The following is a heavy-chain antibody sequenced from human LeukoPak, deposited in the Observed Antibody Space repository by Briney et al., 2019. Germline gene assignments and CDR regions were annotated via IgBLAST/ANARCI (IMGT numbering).Heavy chain of an antibody. V-gene: IGHV3-48*01. CDR2: MNGCSSPI. CDR1: GFTFSRDS. J-gene: IGHJ4*02. CDR3: AREDTGSYSRAYYFDY. Sequence: PGGSLRLSCAASGFTFSRDSMNWGRKGPGQGMGLVSYMNGCSSPIYYADSVRGRFTISRDNAKNSLYLQMHSLSADDTAVYYCAREDTGSYSRAYYFDYWGQGTLVTVSS. D-gene: IGHD1-26*01.